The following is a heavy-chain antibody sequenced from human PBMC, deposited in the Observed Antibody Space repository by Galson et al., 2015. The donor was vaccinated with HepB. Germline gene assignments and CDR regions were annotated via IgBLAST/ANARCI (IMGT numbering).Heavy chain of an antibody. CDR3: AKDRRYCSSTSCSYYYYYYMDV. J-gene: IGHJ6*03. CDR1: GFTLSSYG. CDR2: ISNDGSNK. Sequence: SLRLSCAASGFTLSSYGMHWVRQAPGKGLEWVAVISNDGSNKYYADSVKGRFTISRDNSKNTLYLQMNSLRAEDTAVYYCAKDRRYCSSTSCSYYYYYYMDVWGKGTTVTVSS. V-gene: IGHV3-30*18. D-gene: IGHD2-2*01.